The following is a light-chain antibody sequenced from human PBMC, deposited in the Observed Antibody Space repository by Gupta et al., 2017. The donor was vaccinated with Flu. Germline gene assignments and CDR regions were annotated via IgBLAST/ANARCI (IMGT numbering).Light chain of an antibody. CDR3: LIWHNSAYV. CDR2: YRSDSDK. V-gene: IGLV5-45*02. Sequence: QAVLTQPSSLSASPGASASLTCTLRSGIDVGTYRIYWYQQKPGSPPRYLLNYRSDSDKQQGSGVPSRYSGSKDASANAGILLISGLQSEDEADYYCLIWHNSAYVFGTGTKVTVL. J-gene: IGLJ1*01. CDR1: SGIDVGTYR.